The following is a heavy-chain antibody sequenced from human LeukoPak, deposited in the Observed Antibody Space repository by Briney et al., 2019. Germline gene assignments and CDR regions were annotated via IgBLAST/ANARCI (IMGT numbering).Heavy chain of an antibody. J-gene: IGHJ6*03. V-gene: IGHV3-7*01. Sequence: GGSLRLSCEGSGFTFSNYWMGWVRQAPGKGLQWVANIKTDGSEKYYVDSVKGRFTISRDNAKNSLYLQMNSLRAEDTAVYYCAKGRPYSYSYMDVWGKGTTVTVSS. CDR2: IKTDGSEK. CDR1: GFTFSNYW. CDR3: AKGRPYSYSYMDV. D-gene: IGHD5-18*01.